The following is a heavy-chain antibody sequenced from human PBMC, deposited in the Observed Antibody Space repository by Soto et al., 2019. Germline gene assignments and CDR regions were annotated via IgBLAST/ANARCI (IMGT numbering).Heavy chain of an antibody. D-gene: IGHD2-2*01. V-gene: IGHV3-66*01. CDR1: GFTVSTNS. J-gene: IGHJ4*01. CDR3: AREYCTTTGCWRYFAC. CDR2: IYGVGST. Sequence: EVQLVESGGGLVQPGGSLRLSCAASGFTVSTNSMSWVRQAPGKGLQWVSIIYGVGSTYYADSVKGRFTISRDDSKSTLYLQMSRLRAEDTAVYYCAREYCTTTGCWRYFACWGHGTLVTVSS.